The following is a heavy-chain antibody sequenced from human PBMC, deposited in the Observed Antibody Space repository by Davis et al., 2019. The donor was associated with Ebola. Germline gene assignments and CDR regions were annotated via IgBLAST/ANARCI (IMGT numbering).Heavy chain of an antibody. V-gene: IGHV4-39*01. J-gene: IGHJ5*02. Sequence: GSLRLSCTVSGGSISSSSYYWGWIRQPPGKGLEWIGSIYYSGSTYYNPSLKSRVTISVDTSKNQFSLKLSSVTAADTAVYYCARRRPHSGSYTNPWGQGTLVTVSS. CDR1: GGSISSSSYY. CDR2: IYYSGST. D-gene: IGHD1-26*01. CDR3: ARRRPHSGSYTNP.